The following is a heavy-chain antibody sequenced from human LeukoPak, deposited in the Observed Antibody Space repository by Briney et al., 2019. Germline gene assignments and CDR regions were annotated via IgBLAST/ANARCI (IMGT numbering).Heavy chain of an antibody. CDR3: ARVRSSSWFDY. V-gene: IGHV3-74*01. D-gene: IGHD6-13*01. CDR1: GFTFSSSS. Sequence: GGSLRLSCSASGFTFSSSSMHWVRRAPGKGLVWVSRISSDGTSTNYADSVKGRFIISRDNDKNTLYLQMNSLRAEDTAVYFCARVRSSSWFDYWGQGTLVAVSS. CDR2: ISSDGTST. J-gene: IGHJ4*02.